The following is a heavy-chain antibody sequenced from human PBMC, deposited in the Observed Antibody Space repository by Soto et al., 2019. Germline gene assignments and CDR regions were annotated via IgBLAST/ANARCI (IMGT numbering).Heavy chain of an antibody. V-gene: IGHV4-4*02. CDR1: GDPMNSRDW. D-gene: IGHD4-17*01. Sequence: VQLQESGPALVEPSRSLSLTCAVSGDPMNSRDWWRWIRQPPAKGLEWIGEVRPGGGTNYNAALNSRLTVSVDESNTPFSLRLTSVTAADAAVYYFARVRCSATTRACFDYWGQGLLVTVSS. CDR3: ARVRCSATTRACFDY. CDR2: VRPGGGT. J-gene: IGHJ4*02.